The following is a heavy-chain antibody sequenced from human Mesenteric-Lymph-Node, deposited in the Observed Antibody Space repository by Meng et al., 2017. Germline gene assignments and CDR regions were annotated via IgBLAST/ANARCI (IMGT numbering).Heavy chain of an antibody. D-gene: IGHD3-9*01. CDR3: ATDILTGYRDAFDI. V-gene: IGHV3-7*04. Sequence: RGSLRLSCAASGFTFSSYWMSWVRQAPGKGLEWMANIKQDGSEKYYVDSVKGRFTISRDNAKNSLYLQMNSLRAEDTAVYYCATDILTGYRDAFDIWGQGTMVTVSS. CDR2: IKQDGSEK. J-gene: IGHJ3*02. CDR1: GFTFSSYW.